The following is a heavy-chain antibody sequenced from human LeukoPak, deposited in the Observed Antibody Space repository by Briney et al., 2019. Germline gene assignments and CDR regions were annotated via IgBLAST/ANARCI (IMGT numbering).Heavy chain of an antibody. CDR2: IKIKTDGGTT. CDR1: GFTFSNAW. D-gene: IGHD2-2*01. Sequence: GGSLRLACSTSGFTFSNAWMSWVRPPPGNWLELVGRIKIKTDGGTTDYAAPVKGRFTISRDDSKNTLYPQMNSLKTEDKAVYYYTADPTQDVVPAAIFVENYFDYWGQGTLVTVSS. J-gene: IGHJ4*02. V-gene: IGHV3-15*01. CDR3: TADPTQDVVPAAIFVENYFDY.